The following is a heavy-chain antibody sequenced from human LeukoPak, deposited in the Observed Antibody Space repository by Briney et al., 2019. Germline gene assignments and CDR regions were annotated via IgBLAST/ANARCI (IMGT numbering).Heavy chain of an antibody. CDR2: VDYSGTT. J-gene: IGHJ4*02. CDR1: GDSISRSGYY. CDR3: ARHDPWDF. V-gene: IGHV4-39*01. Sequence: PSETLSLTCSVSGDSISRSGYYWGWVRQPPGKGLEWIGSVDYSGTTWYNVPFKNRVTISIDTSQSQFSLRVRSVTAADTAVYFCARHDPWDFWNRGTLVTVSS.